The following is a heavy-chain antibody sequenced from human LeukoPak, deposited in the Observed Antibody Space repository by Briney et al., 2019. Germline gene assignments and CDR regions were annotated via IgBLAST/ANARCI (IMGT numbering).Heavy chain of an antibody. CDR2: DYCGGNT. V-gene: IGHV4-61*01. Sequence: SETLSLTCTVSGFSVTTDSYCWGWIRQPPEKGLEWIGYDYCGGNTNYDPSLKRRVTISVDTSKNQFSLTLTSVTAADTAVYFCARDHFGSLDSWGQGILVTVSS. CDR3: ARDHFGSLDS. CDR1: GFSVTTDSYC. D-gene: IGHD3-10*01. J-gene: IGHJ4*02.